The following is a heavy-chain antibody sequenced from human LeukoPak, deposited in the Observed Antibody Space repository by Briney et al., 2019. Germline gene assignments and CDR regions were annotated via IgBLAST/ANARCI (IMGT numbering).Heavy chain of an antibody. V-gene: IGHV4-39*01. Sequence: PSETLSLTCTVSGGSISSSSYYWGWIRQPPGKGLEWIGSIYYSGSTYYNPSLKSRVTISVDTSKNQFSLKLSSVTAADTAVYYCARRGQLWRDSYYFDYWGQGTLVTVSS. J-gene: IGHJ4*02. D-gene: IGHD5-18*01. CDR1: GGSISSSSYY. CDR3: ARRGQLWRDSYYFDY. CDR2: IYYSGST.